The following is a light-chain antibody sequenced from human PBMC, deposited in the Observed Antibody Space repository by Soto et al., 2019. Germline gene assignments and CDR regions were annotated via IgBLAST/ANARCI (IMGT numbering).Light chain of an antibody. J-gene: IGKJ1*01. CDR3: QQYGSAIQT. Sequence: EIVLTQSPGTLSLSPGERVTLSCRASQSVRSNFLAWYQQRPGQAHRLLIYGASIRATGIPDRFSGSGSGTDFTLIISRLEPEDCAVYYCQQYGSAIQTFGQGTKVEIK. CDR1: QSVRSNF. CDR2: GAS. V-gene: IGKV3-20*01.